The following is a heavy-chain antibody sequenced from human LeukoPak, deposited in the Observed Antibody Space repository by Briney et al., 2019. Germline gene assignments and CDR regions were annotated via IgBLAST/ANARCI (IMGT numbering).Heavy chain of an antibody. Sequence: GGSLRLSCAASGFTFSSYAMHWVRQAPGKGLEWVSGISWNSGSIDYADSVKGRFTISRDNAKNSLNLQMNSLRAEDTALYYCAGGDGYYFDYWGQGTLVTVSS. CDR3: AGGDGYYFDY. J-gene: IGHJ4*02. V-gene: IGHV3-9*01. D-gene: IGHD3-16*01. CDR1: GFTFSSYA. CDR2: ISWNSGSI.